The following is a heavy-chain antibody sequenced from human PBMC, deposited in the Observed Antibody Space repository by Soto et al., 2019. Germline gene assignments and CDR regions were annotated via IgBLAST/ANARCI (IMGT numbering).Heavy chain of an antibody. Sequence: LRLSCAASGFTFSSYAMSWVRQAPGKGLGWVSAISGSGGSTYYADSVKGRFTISRDNSKNTLYLQMNSLRAEDTAVYYCAKVKGVVKTYYFDYWGQRTLVTVSS. CDR1: GFTFSSYA. V-gene: IGHV3-23*01. D-gene: IGHD3-3*01. J-gene: IGHJ4*02. CDR2: ISGSGGST. CDR3: AKVKGVVKTYYFDY.